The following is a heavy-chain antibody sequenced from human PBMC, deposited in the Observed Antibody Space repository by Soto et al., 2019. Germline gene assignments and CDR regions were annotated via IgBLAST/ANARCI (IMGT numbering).Heavy chain of an antibody. CDR1: GHNFSNHW. V-gene: IGHV5-51*01. CDR2: IFPGDSDT. J-gene: IGHJ6*02. CDR3: ARQRNAYYGMAV. Sequence: PGESLKISCQASGHNFSNHWLVWVRQMPGKGLEWMGVIFPGDSDTRYSPSFQGQVTISADKSSSTAFLEWSTLKASDSAMYYCARQRNAYYGMAVWGQGTTVTVSS.